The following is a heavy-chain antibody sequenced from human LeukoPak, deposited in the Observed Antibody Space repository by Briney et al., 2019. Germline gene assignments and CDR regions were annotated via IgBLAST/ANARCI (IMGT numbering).Heavy chain of an antibody. CDR3: ARGRGYCSSTNCYHLDV. Sequence: SETLSLTCAVYGGSFSGYYWSWIRQPPGKGLEWIGEINHSGSTNYNPSLKSRVTISVDTSKNQFSLKLSSVTAADTAVYYCARGRGYCSSTNCYHLDVWGKGTTVTVSS. J-gene: IGHJ6*04. CDR2: INHSGST. V-gene: IGHV4-34*01. CDR1: GGSFSGYY. D-gene: IGHD2-2*01.